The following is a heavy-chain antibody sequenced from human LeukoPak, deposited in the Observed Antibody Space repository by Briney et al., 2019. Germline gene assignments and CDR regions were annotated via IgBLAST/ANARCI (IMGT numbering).Heavy chain of an antibody. Sequence: GGSLRLSCAPSEFVFSDYYMSWIRQAPGKGLEWVSYISDSGSTIYYADSVKGRFTISRDNAKNSLYLQMNSLRAEDTAVYYCAREMEGDYGSGTFFDHWGQGNMVTVSS. CDR2: ISDSGSTI. CDR3: AREMEGDYGSGTFFDH. V-gene: IGHV3-11*01. J-gene: IGHJ4*02. CDR1: EFVFSDYY. D-gene: IGHD3-10*01.